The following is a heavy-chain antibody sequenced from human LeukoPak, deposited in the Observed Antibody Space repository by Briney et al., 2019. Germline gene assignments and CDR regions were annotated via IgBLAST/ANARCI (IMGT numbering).Heavy chain of an antibody. D-gene: IGHD3-10*01. V-gene: IGHV1-18*01. CDR3: ARESYNSGSYYNDY. Sequence: GASVKVSCKASGYTFTSYGISWVRQAPGQGLEWMGWIIAYNGNTNYAQKLQGRVTMTTDTSTSTAYMELRSLRSDDTALYYCARESYNSGSYYNDYWGQGTLVTVSS. J-gene: IGHJ4*02. CDR1: GYTFTSYG. CDR2: IIAYNGNT.